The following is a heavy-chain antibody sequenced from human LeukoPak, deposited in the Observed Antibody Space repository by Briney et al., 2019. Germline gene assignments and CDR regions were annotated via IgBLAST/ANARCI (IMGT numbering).Heavy chain of an antibody. CDR1: GYTFPSYG. J-gene: IGHJ6*02. V-gene: IGHV1-18*01. CDR2: ISAYNGNT. CDR3: ARGSYCSSTSCYDPHGMDV. Sequence: ASVKVSCKASGYTFPSYGISWVRQAPGQGLEWMGWISAYNGNTNYAQKLQGRVTMTTDTSTSTAYMELRSLRSDDTAVYYCARGSYCSSTSCYDPHGMDVWGQGTTVTVSS. D-gene: IGHD2-2*01.